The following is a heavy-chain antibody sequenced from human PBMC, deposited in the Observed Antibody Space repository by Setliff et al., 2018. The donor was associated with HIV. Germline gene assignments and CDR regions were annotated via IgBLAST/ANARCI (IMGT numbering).Heavy chain of an antibody. J-gene: IGHJ3*02. D-gene: IGHD6-19*01. CDR1: GYSFARYG. V-gene: IGHV1-18*01. CDR3: ARVPYRSAWFSGGHDAFDI. Sequence: KVSCKASGYSFARYGLSWVRQAPGQGLEWMGWISGFNGNTKYAQSFQDRVAMTTETATSTAYMEMRSLRSDDTAVYFCARVPYRSAWFSGGHDAFDIWGQGTMVTVS. CDR2: ISGFNGNT.